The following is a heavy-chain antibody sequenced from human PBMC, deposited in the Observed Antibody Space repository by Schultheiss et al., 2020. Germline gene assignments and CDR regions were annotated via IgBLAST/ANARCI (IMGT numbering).Heavy chain of an antibody. D-gene: IGHD3-16*01. CDR2: IYYSGST. CDR3: ARLGFGVTTSYFDY. CDR1: GGSISSYY. V-gene: IGHV4-59*08. Sequence: SETLSLTCTVSGGSISSYYWSWIRQPPGKGLEWIGYIYYSGSTNYNPSLKSRVTISVDTSKNQFSLRLSSVTAADTAVYYCARLGFGVTTSYFDYWGQGTLVTVSS. J-gene: IGHJ4*02.